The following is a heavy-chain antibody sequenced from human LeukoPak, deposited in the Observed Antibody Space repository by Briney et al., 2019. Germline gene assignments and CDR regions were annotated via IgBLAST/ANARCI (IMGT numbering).Heavy chain of an antibody. J-gene: IGHJ6*03. Sequence: SETLSLTCTVSGGSISSYYWSWIRQPPGKGLEWIGYIYYSGSTNYNPSLKSRVTISVDTSKNQFSLKLSSVTAADTAVYYCARERAGYSYGPYYYYYYMDVWGKGTTVTVSS. CDR2: IYYSGST. D-gene: IGHD5-18*01. V-gene: IGHV4-59*01. CDR1: GGSISSYY. CDR3: ARERAGYSYGPYYYYYYMDV.